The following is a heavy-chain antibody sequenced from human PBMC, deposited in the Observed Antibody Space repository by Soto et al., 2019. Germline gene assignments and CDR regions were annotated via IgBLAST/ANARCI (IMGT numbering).Heavy chain of an antibody. Sequence: EASVKVSCKASGYTFTSYDINWVRQATGQGLEWMGWMNPNSGNTGYAQKFQGRVTMTRNTSISTAYMELSSLRSEDTAVYYCAREKGLNWTDDFWGQGTLVTVSS. CDR2: MNPNSGNT. J-gene: IGHJ4*02. CDR3: AREKGLNWTDDF. D-gene: IGHD1-1*01. CDR1: GYTFTSYD. V-gene: IGHV1-8*01.